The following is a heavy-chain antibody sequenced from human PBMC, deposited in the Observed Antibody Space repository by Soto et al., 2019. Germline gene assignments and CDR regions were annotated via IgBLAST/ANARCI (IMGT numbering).Heavy chain of an antibody. CDR3: ARVNDFWTGYYSTNWFDP. D-gene: IGHD3-3*01. CDR2: IYYSGST. CDR1: GGSISSYY. Sequence: SETLSLTCTVSGGSISSYYWTWIRQPPGKGLEWIGYIYYSGSTNHNPSLKSRVTISVDTSKNQFSLKPSSVTAADTAVYYCARVNDFWTGYYSTNWFDPWGQGTLVTVS. V-gene: IGHV4-59*01. J-gene: IGHJ5*02.